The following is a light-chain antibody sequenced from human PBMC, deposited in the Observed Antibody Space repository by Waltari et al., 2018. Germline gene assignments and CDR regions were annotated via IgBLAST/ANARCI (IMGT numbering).Light chain of an antibody. CDR1: QSISSY. Sequence: DIQMTQSPSSLSASVADRVTTTCRASQSISSYLNWYQQKPGKAPKLLIYAASSLQSGVPSRFSGSGSGTDFTLTISSLQPEDFATYYCQQSYSTPYTFGQGTKLEIK. CDR2: AAS. V-gene: IGKV1-39*01. J-gene: IGKJ2*01. CDR3: QQSYSTPYT.